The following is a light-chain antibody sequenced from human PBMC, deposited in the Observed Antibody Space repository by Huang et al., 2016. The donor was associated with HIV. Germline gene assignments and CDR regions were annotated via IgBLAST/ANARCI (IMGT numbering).Light chain of an antibody. V-gene: IGKV3-11*01. J-gene: IGKJ2*01. Sequence: EIVLNQSPATLSLSPGERATLSCRASQRVSSYLAWYQQKPGQAPRLLIYDTSNSATGIPARFSGSGSGTDFTLTISSLEPEDFAVYYCQQRTNWPLYTFGQGTKLEIK. CDR2: DTS. CDR1: QRVSSY. CDR3: QQRTNWPLYT.